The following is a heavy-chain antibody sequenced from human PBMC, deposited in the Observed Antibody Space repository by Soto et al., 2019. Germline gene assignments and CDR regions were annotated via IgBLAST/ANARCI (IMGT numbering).Heavy chain of an antibody. Sequence: GESLKISCEASGYSFTFYWIAWVRQLPGKGLEWMGIIYPDDSDTRYSPSFQGQVTISADESIATAFLQWSSLKASDTGFYSGARLRGKKRVLDFWGKGTMVTVSS. V-gene: IGHV5-51*01. CDR1: GYSFTFYW. J-gene: IGHJ3*01. D-gene: IGHD3-10*01. CDR3: ARLRGKKRVLDF. CDR2: IYPDDSDT.